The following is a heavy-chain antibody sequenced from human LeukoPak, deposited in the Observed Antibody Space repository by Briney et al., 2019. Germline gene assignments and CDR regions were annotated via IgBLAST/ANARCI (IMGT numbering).Heavy chain of an antibody. J-gene: IGHJ4*02. D-gene: IGHD3-9*01. CDR2: ISSSSSTI. CDR1: GVTFSSYS. Sequence: WGSLRLSCAASGVTFSSYSMNWVRQAPGKGREWVSYISSSSSTIYYADSVKARFTISRDNAKNSLYLQMNSLRAEDTAVYYCARDDILTAYDYWGQGPLVTVSS. V-gene: IGHV3-48*04. CDR3: ARDDILTAYDY.